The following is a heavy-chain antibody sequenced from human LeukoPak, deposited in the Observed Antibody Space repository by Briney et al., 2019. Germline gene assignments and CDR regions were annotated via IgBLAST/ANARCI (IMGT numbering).Heavy chain of an antibody. CDR3: ARQFRAGAEFDY. Sequence: SETLSLTCAVYGGSFSGYYWSWIRQPPGKGLEWIGEINHSGSTNYNPSLKSRVTISVDTSKNQFSLKLSSVTAADTAVYYCARQFRAGAEFDYWGQGTLVTVSS. CDR2: INHSGST. CDR1: GGSFSGYY. D-gene: IGHD1-26*01. V-gene: IGHV4-34*01. J-gene: IGHJ4*02.